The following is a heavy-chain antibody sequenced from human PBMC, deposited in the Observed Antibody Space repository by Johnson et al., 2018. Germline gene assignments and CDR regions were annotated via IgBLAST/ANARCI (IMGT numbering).Heavy chain of an antibody. CDR2: ISSDGSNK. V-gene: IGHV3-30-3*01. J-gene: IGHJ4*02. CDR3: TKDQLMVVTAGHVFDL. Sequence: QVQLQESGGCVVQXGRSLRLXCAASGFTFRSYAMNWVRQAPGKGLEWVAVISSDGSNKYYGDSVKGRLTISRDTSKNTLYLEMNNLSAEDTATYYCTKDQLMVVTAGHVFDLWGQGTLVTVSS. D-gene: IGHD2-21*02. CDR1: GFTFRSYA.